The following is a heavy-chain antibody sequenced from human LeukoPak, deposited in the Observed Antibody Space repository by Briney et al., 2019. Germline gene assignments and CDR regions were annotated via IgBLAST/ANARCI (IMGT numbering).Heavy chain of an antibody. V-gene: IGHV1-2*02. Sequence: ASVTVSVTCSGYTFTVYYLHWVRQAPGQGRGWMGWINPYSGDTNYLQKFQGRVTMTRDKSISTAYMELSRLTSDDTAVYYCTRDLLGGSGTFDLWGQGTLVTVSS. D-gene: IGHD3-10*01. CDR3: TRDLLGGSGTFDL. J-gene: IGHJ5*02. CDR1: GYTFTVYY. CDR2: INPYSGDT.